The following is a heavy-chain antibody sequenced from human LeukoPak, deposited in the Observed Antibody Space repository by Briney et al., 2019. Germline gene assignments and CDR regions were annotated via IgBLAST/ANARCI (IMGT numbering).Heavy chain of an antibody. V-gene: IGHV4-34*01. Sequence: SETLSLTCAVYGGSFSGYYWSWIRRPPGKGLEWIGEINHSGSTNYNPSLKSRVTISVDTSKNQFSLKLSSVTAADTAVYYCARLPDRGYSFGSVYWGQGTLVTVSS. J-gene: IGHJ4*02. CDR2: INHSGST. CDR3: ARLPDRGYSFGSVY. CDR1: GGSFSGYY. D-gene: IGHD5-18*01.